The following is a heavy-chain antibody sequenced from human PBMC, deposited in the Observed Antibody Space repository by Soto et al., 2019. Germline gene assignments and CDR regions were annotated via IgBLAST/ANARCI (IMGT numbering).Heavy chain of an antibody. CDR3: AAAYYYYGMDV. CDR1: GGSFSGYY. CDR2: INHSGST. V-gene: IGHV4-34*01. D-gene: IGHD6-13*01. J-gene: IGHJ6*02. Sequence: PSETLSLTCAVYGGSFSGYYWSWIRQPPGKGLEWIGEINHSGSTNYNPSLKSRVTISVDTSKNQFSLKLSSVTAADTAVYYCAAAYYYYGMDVWGQGTTFTVSS.